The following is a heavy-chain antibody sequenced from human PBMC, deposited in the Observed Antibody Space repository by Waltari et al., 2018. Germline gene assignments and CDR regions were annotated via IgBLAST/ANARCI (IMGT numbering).Heavy chain of an antibody. CDR3: ARGIAAAEIGNWFDP. CDR2: ISAYNGNP. CDR1: GYTFTSYR. D-gene: IGHD6-13*01. V-gene: IGHV1-18*01. J-gene: IGHJ5*02. Sequence: QVQLVQSGAEVKKPGASVKVSCKASGYTFTSYRISWVRQAPGQGLEWMGWISAYNGNPNYAQKLQGRVTMTTDTSTSTAYMELRSLRSDDTAVYYCARGIAAAEIGNWFDPWGQGTLVTVSS.